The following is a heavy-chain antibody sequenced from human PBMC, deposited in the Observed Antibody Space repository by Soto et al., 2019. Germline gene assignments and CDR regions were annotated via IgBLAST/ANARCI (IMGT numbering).Heavy chain of an antibody. CDR1: GFTFSSYG. CDR2: IWYDGSNK. D-gene: IGHD1-26*01. Sequence: PGGSLRLSCAASGFTFSSYGMHWVRQAPGKGLEWVAVIWYDGSNKYYADSVKGRFTISRDNSKNTLSLEMRRLRADDTAVYFCAKSGRSVAAVGPAPDCFDIWGQGTMVTVSS. J-gene: IGHJ3*02. CDR3: AKSGRSVAAVGPAPDCFDI. V-gene: IGHV3-33*06.